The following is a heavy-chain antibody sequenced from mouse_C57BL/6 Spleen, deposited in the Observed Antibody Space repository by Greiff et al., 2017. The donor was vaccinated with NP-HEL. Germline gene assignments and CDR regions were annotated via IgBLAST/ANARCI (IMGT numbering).Heavy chain of an antibody. Sequence: VQLQQSGPELVKPGASVKISCKASGYTFTDYYMNWVKQSHGKSLEWIGDINPNNGGTSYNQKFKGKATLTVDQSSSTAYMELRSLTSEDSAVYYCAVDYYGSSPPFDYWGQGTLVTVSA. J-gene: IGHJ3*01. V-gene: IGHV1-26*01. D-gene: IGHD1-1*01. CDR2: INPNNGGT. CDR3: AVDYYGSSPPFDY. CDR1: GYTFTDYY.